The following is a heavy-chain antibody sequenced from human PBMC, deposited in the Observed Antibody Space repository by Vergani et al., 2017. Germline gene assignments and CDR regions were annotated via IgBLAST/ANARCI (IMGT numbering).Heavy chain of an antibody. J-gene: IGHJ4*02. CDR2: IWHDGGNK. CDR1: GFTVTNYA. D-gene: IGHD1-1*01. V-gene: IGHV3-33*01. CDR3: VRARYEGTSPYNGRLLGH. Sequence: QVQLVESGGGVVQPGRSLRLSCVMSGFTVTNYAIFWVRQAPGKGLEWVSVIWHDGGNKHFADSVAGRFAISRDDSKKTVYLEMTNLRAEDTALYYCVRARYEGTSPYNGRLLGHWGQGTRVTVSS.